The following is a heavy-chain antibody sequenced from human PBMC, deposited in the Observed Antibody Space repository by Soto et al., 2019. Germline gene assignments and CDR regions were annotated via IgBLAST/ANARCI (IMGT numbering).Heavy chain of an antibody. Sequence: GESLKISCQGFGFGSRYYFTNRWIGWVRQMPGKGLEWMGIIYPGDSDTRYSPSFQGQVTISADKSISTAYLQWSSLKASDTAMYYCARPIYDILTGHYFDYWGQGTLVTVSS. J-gene: IGHJ4*02. D-gene: IGHD3-9*01. CDR2: IYPGDSDT. V-gene: IGHV5-51*01. CDR1: GFGSRYYFTNRW. CDR3: ARPIYDILTGHYFDY.